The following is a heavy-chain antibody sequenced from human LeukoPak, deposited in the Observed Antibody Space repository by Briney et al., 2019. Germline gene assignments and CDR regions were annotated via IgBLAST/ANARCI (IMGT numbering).Heavy chain of an antibody. D-gene: IGHD1-14*01. CDR2: ISSSSSYT. CDR3: AGPLTGDYVDY. J-gene: IGHJ4*02. CDR1: GFTFSDYY. V-gene: IGHV3-11*06. Sequence: GGSLRLSCAASGFTFSDYYMSWIRQAPGKGLEWVSYISSSSSYTNYADSVKGRFTISRDNAKNSLYLQMNSLRAEDTAVYYCAGPLTGDYVDYWGQGTLVTVSS.